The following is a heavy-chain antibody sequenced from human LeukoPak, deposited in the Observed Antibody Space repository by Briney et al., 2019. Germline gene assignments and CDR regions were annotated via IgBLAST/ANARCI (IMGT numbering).Heavy chain of an antibody. D-gene: IGHD5-18*01. CDR2: IYYSGTT. CDR3: ARAAVDTAMLNYFDY. CDR1: GGSISSYY. V-gene: IGHV4-59*12. Sequence: SETLSLTCTVSGGSISSYYWSWIRQPPGKGLEWIGYIYYSGTTNYNPSLKSRVTISVDTSKNQFSLKLSSVTAADTAVYYCARAAVDTAMLNYFDYWGQGTLVTVSS. J-gene: IGHJ4*02.